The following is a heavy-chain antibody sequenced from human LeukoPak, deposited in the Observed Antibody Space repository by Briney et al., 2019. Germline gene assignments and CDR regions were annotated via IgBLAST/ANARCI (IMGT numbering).Heavy chain of an antibody. CDR1: GFTFSGYW. CDR2: IKKEGSEK. V-gene: IGHV3-7*03. D-gene: IGHD4-17*01. Sequence: TGGSLRLSCAASGFTFSGYWMNWVRQAPGKGLEWVANIKKEGSEKYYVDSVKGRFTISRDNAKNSLYLQMNSLRVEDTAVYYCATPWGDYIGGGAFDIWGQGTMVTVSS. J-gene: IGHJ3*02. CDR3: ATPWGDYIGGGAFDI.